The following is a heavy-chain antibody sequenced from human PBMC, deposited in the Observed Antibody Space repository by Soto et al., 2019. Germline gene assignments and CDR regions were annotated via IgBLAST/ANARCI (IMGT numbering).Heavy chain of an antibody. J-gene: IGHJ6*02. V-gene: IGHV5-51*01. CDR2: IYPGDSDT. CDR3: AASIFYYGMDV. CDR1: GYTLKTYV. Sequence: FQQISYTCSGYTLKTYVVVGVRQMPGKGLEWMGIIYPGDSDTKYNPSFQGQVTISADKSITTTYLRWSSLKASDTAIYYCAASIFYYGMDVWGQGTTVTVSS.